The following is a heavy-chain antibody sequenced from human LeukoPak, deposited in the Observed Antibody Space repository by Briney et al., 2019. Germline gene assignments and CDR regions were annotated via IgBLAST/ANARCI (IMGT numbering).Heavy chain of an antibody. D-gene: IGHD4-17*01. CDR1: EFTFSSYE. CDR2: ISSSGSTI. V-gene: IGHV3-48*03. CDR3: APPTVTTGY. Sequence: GGSLRLSCAASEFTFSSYEMNWVRQAPGKGLEWVSYISSSGSTIYYADSVKGRFTISRDNAKNSLYLQMNSLRAEDTAVYYCAPPTVTTGYWGQGTLVTVSS. J-gene: IGHJ4*02.